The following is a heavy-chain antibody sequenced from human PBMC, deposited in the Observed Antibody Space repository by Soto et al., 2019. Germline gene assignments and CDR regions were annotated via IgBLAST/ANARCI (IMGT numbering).Heavy chain of an antibody. V-gene: IGHV1-8*01. D-gene: IGHD6-13*01. CDR1: GYTFTSYD. CDR2: MNPNSGNT. J-gene: IGHJ4*02. CDR3: ARGMIYSSSWYSTKVPDY. Sequence: ASVKVSCKASGYTFTSYDINWVRQATGQGLELMGWMNPNSGNTGYAQKFQGRVTMTRNTSISTAYMELSSLRSEDTAVYYCARGMIYSSSWYSTKVPDYWGQGTLVTVSS.